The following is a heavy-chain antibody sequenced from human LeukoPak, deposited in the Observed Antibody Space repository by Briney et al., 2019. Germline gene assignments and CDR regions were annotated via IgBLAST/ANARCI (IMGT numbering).Heavy chain of an antibody. Sequence: GASVKVSCKASGYTFTSYGISWVRQAPGQGLECMGWISAYNGNTNYAQKLQGRVTMTTDTSTSTAYMELRSLRSDDTAVYYCARDRIQLWLEAFDIWGQGTMVTVSS. J-gene: IGHJ3*02. D-gene: IGHD5-18*01. CDR1: GYTFTSYG. CDR2: ISAYNGNT. CDR3: ARDRIQLWLEAFDI. V-gene: IGHV1-18*01.